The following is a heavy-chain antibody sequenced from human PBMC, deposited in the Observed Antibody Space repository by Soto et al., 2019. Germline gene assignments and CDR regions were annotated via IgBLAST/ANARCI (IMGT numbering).Heavy chain of an antibody. V-gene: IGHV4-61*01. J-gene: IGHJ4*02. CDR2: VFNSGNT. CDR3: ARGEPRRYVDS. Sequence: QVQLQESGPGLVKPSETLSLSCTVSGASVGSGRYYWSWIRQPPGKGLEWIASVFNSGNTYFNPSLKSRVTLSVGTSKKQFSLKLRSITAADTGLYYCARGEPRRYVDSWGQGTMVTVSS. CDR1: GASVGSGRYY. D-gene: IGHD1-26*01.